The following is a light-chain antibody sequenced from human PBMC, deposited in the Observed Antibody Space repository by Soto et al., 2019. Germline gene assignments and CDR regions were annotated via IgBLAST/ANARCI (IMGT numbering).Light chain of an antibody. CDR1: SSDVGTYNY. V-gene: IGLV2-8*01. CDR2: EVN. CDR3: SSYAGNNNLYV. J-gene: IGLJ1*01. Sequence: QSALTQPPSASGSPGQSVTISCTGTSSDVGTYNYVSWYQQHPGKAPKLMIYEVNKRPAGVPDRFSGSKSGIMASLTVSGLLAEDEADYYCSSYAGNNNLYVFGTGTKV.